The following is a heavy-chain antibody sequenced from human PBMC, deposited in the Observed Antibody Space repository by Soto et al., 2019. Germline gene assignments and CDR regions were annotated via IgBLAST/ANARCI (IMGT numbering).Heavy chain of an antibody. CDR3: ARGSRFGELYSFDY. V-gene: IGHV4-59*01. D-gene: IGHD3-10*01. Sequence: PSETLSLTCTVSGGSISSYYWSWIRQPPGKGLEWIGYIYYSGSTNYNPSLKSRVTISVDTSKNQFSLKLSSVTAADTAVYYCARGSRFGELYSFDYWGQGTLVTVSS. J-gene: IGHJ4*02. CDR1: GGSISSYY. CDR2: IYYSGST.